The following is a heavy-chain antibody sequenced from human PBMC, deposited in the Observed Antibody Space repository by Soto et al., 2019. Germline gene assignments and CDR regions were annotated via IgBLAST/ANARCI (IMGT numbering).Heavy chain of an antibody. CDR2: INYSGNT. CDR3: ARHPGYCTGTSCYGYYTMDV. J-gene: IGHJ6*02. D-gene: IGHD2-2*01. Sequence: SATLSLTCTLFCNSISSNNFYWGWIRQPPGKGLECIGGINYSGNTYYDPSLKSRVTISVDTSKYQFSLMLTSVTAADAAVYYCARHPGYCTGTSCYGYYTMDVWGQGTTVT. V-gene: IGHV4-39*01. CDR1: CNSISSNNFY.